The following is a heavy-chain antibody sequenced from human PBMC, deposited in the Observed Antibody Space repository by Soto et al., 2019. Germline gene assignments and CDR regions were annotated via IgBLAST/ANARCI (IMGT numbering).Heavy chain of an antibody. V-gene: IGHV4-31*03. Sequence: SETLSLTGSVSGGSISSGYYWTWIRQHPGKGREWIGYIYYSGNTYYNPSLKSRVTISVDTSKNQFSLKLSSVTAADTAVYYCASTDYVAYYLDVWGQGTTVTVSS. J-gene: IGHJ6*03. CDR3: ASTDYVAYYLDV. D-gene: IGHD3-10*02. CDR2: IYYSGNT. CDR1: GGSISSGYY.